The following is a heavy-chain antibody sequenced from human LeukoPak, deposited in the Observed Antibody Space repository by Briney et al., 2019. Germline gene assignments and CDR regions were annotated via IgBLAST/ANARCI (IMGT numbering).Heavy chain of an antibody. Sequence: GGSLRLSCAASGFTFSSYAMHWVRQAPGKGLESVSAISSNGGSTSYASSVKGRFTISRDNSKNTLYLQMGSLRPEDMAIYYCARAYKNASDYWGQGTLVTVSS. D-gene: IGHD3-16*01. CDR3: ARAYKNASDY. CDR1: GFTFSSYA. J-gene: IGHJ4*02. CDR2: ISSNGGST. V-gene: IGHV3-64*01.